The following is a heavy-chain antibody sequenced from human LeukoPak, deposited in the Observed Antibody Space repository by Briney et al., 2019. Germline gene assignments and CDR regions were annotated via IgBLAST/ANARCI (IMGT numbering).Heavy chain of an antibody. V-gene: IGHV4-39*01. CDR3: ARRVYSGSYNWYFDP. CDR2: ISYSGST. D-gene: IGHD1-26*01. J-gene: IGHJ2*01. CDR1: GGSISTSTYY. Sequence: SETLSLTCTVSGGSISTSTYYWGWIRQPPGKGLEWIGSISYSGSTYNNPSLKSRVTISVDTSKNQFSLKLSSVTAPDTAVYYCARRVYSGSYNWYFDPWGRGTLVTVSS.